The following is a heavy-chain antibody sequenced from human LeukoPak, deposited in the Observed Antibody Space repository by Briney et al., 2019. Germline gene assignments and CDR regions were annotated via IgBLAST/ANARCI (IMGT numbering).Heavy chain of an antibody. CDR2: IYYSGST. CDR3: AGVEYSSSQEYFDY. V-gene: IGHV4-34*01. J-gene: IGHJ4*02. D-gene: IGHD6-6*01. Sequence: SETLSLTCAVYGGSFSGYYWSWIRQPPGKGLEWIGSIYYSGSTYYNPSLKSRVTISVDTSKNQFSLKLSSVTAADTAVYYCAGVEYSSSQEYFDYWGQGTLVTVSS. CDR1: GGSFSGYY.